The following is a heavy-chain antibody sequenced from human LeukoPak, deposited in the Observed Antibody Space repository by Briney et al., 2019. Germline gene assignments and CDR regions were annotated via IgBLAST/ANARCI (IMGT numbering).Heavy chain of an antibody. Sequence: SETLSLTCTVSGGSISSYYWSWIRQPPGKGLEWIGYIYHSGSTNCNPSLKSRVTISVDTSKNQFSLRLSSVTAADTAVYYCARDSGYYYMDVWGKGTTVTVSS. V-gene: IGHV4-59*01. CDR1: GGSISSYY. CDR2: IYHSGST. J-gene: IGHJ6*03. CDR3: ARDSGYYYMDV. D-gene: IGHD6-25*01.